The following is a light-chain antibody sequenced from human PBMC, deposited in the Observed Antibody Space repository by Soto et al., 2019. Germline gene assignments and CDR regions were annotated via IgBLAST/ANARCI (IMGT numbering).Light chain of an antibody. Sequence: EIVMTQSPGTLSVSTGEGATLSCRAGQSVDSNLAWYQQKPGQAPRLLIYGASTRATGIPDRFRGSGSGTEFTLTISSLQSEDFAVYYCQQYDSWPLTFGGGTKVEIK. J-gene: IGKJ4*01. CDR2: GAS. CDR3: QQYDSWPLT. V-gene: IGKV3D-15*01. CDR1: QSVDSN.